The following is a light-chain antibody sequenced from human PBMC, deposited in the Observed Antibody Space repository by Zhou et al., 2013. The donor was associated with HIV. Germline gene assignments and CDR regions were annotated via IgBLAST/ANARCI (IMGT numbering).Light chain of an antibody. CDR1: QSVSSY. Sequence: EIVLTQSPATLSLSPGERATLSCRASQSVSSYLAWYRQKPDQPPRLLIYGASIRASDVPARISGSGSGTEFTLTISGLQSEDFAVYFCQQYNFWPGTFGQGTRLEIK. CDR3: QQYNFWPGT. J-gene: IGKJ1*01. CDR2: GAS. V-gene: IGKV3-15*01.